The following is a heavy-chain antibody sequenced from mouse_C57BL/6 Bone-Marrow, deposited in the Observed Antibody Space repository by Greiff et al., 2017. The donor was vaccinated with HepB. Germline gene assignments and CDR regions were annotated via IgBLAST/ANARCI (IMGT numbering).Heavy chain of an antibody. J-gene: IGHJ2*01. CDR2: IFPGSGST. CDR1: GYTFTDYY. V-gene: IGHV1-75*01. CDR3: ARWDPGSSYPIFDY. Sequence: VQLQESGPELVKPGASVKISCKASGYTFTDYYINWVKQRPGQGLEWIGWIFPGSGSTYYNEKFKGKATLTVDKSSSTAYMLLSSLTSEDSAVYFCARWDPGSSYPIFDYWGQGTTLTVSS. D-gene: IGHD1-1*01.